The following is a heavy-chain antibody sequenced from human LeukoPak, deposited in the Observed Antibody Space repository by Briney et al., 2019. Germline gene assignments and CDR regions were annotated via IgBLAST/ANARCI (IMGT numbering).Heavy chain of an antibody. J-gene: IGHJ4*02. CDR1: GFTFSDYA. CDR3: AKDGCTSPTCYINY. CDR2: ISGRDSST. D-gene: IGHD2-2*02. Sequence: GGSLRLSCAASGFTFSDYAMGWVRQAPGKGLDWVSAISGRDSSTYYADSVKGRFTISRDNSKNTLYLQMNSLRDEDTAVYYCAKDGCTSPTCYINYWGRGTLVTVSS. V-gene: IGHV3-23*01.